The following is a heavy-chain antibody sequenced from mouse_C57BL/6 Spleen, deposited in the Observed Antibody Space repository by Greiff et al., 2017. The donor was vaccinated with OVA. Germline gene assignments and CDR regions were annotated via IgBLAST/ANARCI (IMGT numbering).Heavy chain of an antibody. J-gene: IGHJ1*03. CDR1: GYSITSDY. CDR3: ARKEVYYGNSYWYFDV. CDR2: ISYSGST. D-gene: IGHD2-1*01. V-gene: IGHV3-8*01. Sequence: EVKLMESGPGLAKPSQTLSLTCSVTGYSITSDYWNWIRKFPGNKLEYMGYISYSGSTYYNPSLKSRISITRDTSKNQYYLQLNSVTTEDTATYYCARKEVYYGNSYWYFDVWGTGTTVTVSS.